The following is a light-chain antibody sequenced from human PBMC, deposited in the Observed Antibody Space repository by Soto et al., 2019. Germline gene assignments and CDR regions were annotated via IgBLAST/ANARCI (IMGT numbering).Light chain of an antibody. CDR1: QSVNNNY. V-gene: IGKV3-20*01. J-gene: IGKJ4*01. CDR3: QQYGSSPLT. CDR2: GAS. Sequence: EIVLTQSPGTLSLTTGESATLSCRASQSVNNNYLAWYQQKPGQAPRLLIYGASRRATGIPDRFSGSGSGTDFTLTISRLEHEDFAVYSCQQYGSSPLTFSGGTKVEIK.